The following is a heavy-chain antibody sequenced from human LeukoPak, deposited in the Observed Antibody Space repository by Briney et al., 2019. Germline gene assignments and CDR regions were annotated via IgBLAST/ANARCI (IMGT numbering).Heavy chain of an antibody. Sequence: PGGSLPHTLAASGFILRAVNMHCGRQAPGKGLEWVAVIPYDGSNKYYADSVKGRFTISRDNSKNKLDLPMNSLRAEDNAVYECARDQTGFCSGRSCVGSTFDYWGAGTPGTVSS. V-gene: IGHV3-30*04. D-gene: IGHD2-15*01. CDR1: GFILRAVN. CDR2: IPYDGSNK. CDR3: ARDQTGFCSGRSCVGSTFDY. J-gene: IGHJ4*03.